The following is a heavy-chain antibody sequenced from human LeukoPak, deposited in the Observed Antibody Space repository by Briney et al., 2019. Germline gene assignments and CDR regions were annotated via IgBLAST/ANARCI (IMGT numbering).Heavy chain of an antibody. V-gene: IGHV3-20*04. CDR3: ARDRGSGSYPPRYYYYMDV. CDR1: GFTFSSYG. J-gene: IGHJ6*03. CDR2: INWNGGST. Sequence: GGSLRLSCAASGFTFSSYGMSWVRQAPEKGLEWVSGINWNGGSTGYADSVKGRFTISRDNAKNSLYLQMNSLRAEDTALYYCARDRGSGSYPPRYYYYMDVWGKGTTVTVSS. D-gene: IGHD1-26*01.